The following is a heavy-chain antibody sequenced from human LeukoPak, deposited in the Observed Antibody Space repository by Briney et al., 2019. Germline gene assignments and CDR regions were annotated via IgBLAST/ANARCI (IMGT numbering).Heavy chain of an antibody. D-gene: IGHD5-12*01. CDR3: ARDRLGYGYFDY. CDR1: GYSISSGYY. J-gene: IGHJ4*02. V-gene: IGHV4-38-2*02. CDR2: IYHSGRT. Sequence: SETLSLTCTVSGYSISSGYYWGWIRQPPGKGLEWIGSIYHSGRTFYNPSLKSRVTISVDTSKNQFSLKLNSVTAADTAVYYCARDRLGYGYFDYWGQGTLVTVSP.